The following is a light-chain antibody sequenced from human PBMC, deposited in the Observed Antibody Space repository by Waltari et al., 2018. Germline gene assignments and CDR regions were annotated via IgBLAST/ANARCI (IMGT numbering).Light chain of an antibody. V-gene: IGKV1-8*01. Sequence: AIRITQSPSSPSASTGDRVTITCRASQGISSYLAWEQQKPGKAPKLLIYAASTLQSGVPSRFSGSGSGTDFTLTISCLQSEDFATYYCPQYYSYPRTFGQGTKVETK. CDR1: QGISSY. CDR3: PQYYSYPRT. CDR2: AAS. J-gene: IGKJ1*01.